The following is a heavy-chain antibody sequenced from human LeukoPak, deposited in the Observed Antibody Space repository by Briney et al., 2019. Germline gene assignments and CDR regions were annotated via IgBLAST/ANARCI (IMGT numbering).Heavy chain of an antibody. J-gene: IGHJ6*02. CDR2: INHSGST. Sequence: PSETLSLTCAVYGGSFSGYYWSWIRQPPGKGLEWIGEINHSGSTNYNPSLKSRVTISVDTSKNQFSLKLSSVTAADTAVYYCATTPSRYFDWLFSPYGMDVWGQGTTATVSS. CDR3: ATTPSRYFDWLFSPYGMDV. D-gene: IGHD3-9*01. CDR1: GGSFSGYY. V-gene: IGHV4-34*01.